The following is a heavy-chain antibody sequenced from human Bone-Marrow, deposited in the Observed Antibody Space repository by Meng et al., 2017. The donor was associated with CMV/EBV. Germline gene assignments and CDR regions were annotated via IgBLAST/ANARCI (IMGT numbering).Heavy chain of an antibody. CDR2: MNPGSGDT. Sequence: ASVKVSCKASGYTFTGYYMHWVRQAPGQGLEWMGWMNPGSGDTGYAQKFQGRLTMARHTSLGTAYMELSSLRSEDTAIYFCAGGDYYTRGGYYLLRFDPWGQGTLVTVSS. D-gene: IGHD3-22*01. J-gene: IGHJ5*02. V-gene: IGHV1-8*02. CDR1: GYTFTGYY. CDR3: AGGDYYTRGGYYLLRFDP.